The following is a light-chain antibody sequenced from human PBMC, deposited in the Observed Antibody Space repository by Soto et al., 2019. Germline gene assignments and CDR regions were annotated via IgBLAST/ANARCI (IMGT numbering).Light chain of an antibody. V-gene: IGLV1-47*01. Sequence: QSVLTQPPSASETPGQRVTISCSGSSSNIGNHYVYWYQHLPGTAPKLIIYRNNQRPSGVPDRFSGSHSGTSGSLAISGLRYEDEADYYCAAWDDSLSGYVFGTGTKLTVL. J-gene: IGLJ1*01. CDR3: AAWDDSLSGYV. CDR2: RNN. CDR1: SSNIGNHY.